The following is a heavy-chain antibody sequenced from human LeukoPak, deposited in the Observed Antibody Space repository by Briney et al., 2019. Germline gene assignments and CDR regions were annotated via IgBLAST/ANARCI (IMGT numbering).Heavy chain of an antibody. CDR1: GFTFSSYS. J-gene: IGHJ4*02. CDR2: IKQDGSEG. V-gene: IGHV3-7*01. Sequence: PRGSLRLSCAASGFTFSSYSMNWVRQAPGKGLEWVANIKQDGSEGYYVDSVKGRFTISRDNAKNSLYLQMNSLRAGDTALYYCARDLFAAAVGTMDWGQGTLVTVSS. D-gene: IGHD6-13*01. CDR3: ARDLFAAAVGTMD.